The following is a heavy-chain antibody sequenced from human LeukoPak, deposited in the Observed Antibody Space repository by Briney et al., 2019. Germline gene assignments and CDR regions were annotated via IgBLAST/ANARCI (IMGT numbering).Heavy chain of an antibody. J-gene: IGHJ5*02. CDR1: GDSVSSNSVT. Sequence: SQTLSLTCAISGDSVSSNSVTWNWIRQSPSRGLEWLGRTYYRSTWYNDYAVSVRGRITVNPDTSKNQFSLHLNSVTPEDTAVYYCARRLAQYDCFDPWGQGTLVTVSS. CDR2: TYYRSTWYN. D-gene: IGHD3-9*01. V-gene: IGHV6-1*01. CDR3: ARRLAQYDCFDP.